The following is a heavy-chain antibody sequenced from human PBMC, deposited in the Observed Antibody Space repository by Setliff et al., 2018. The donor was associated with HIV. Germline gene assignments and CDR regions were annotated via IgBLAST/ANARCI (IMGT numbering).Heavy chain of an antibody. Sequence: SVKVSCKASGGTFRSHEISWVRQAPGQGLEWMGGIVPILNTGNYAPKFQGRVTITADESTTTAYMELSSLRSEDTAVYYCARDHGMWDYGGNVLLREYFLHWGQGTLVTVSS. CDR3: ARDHGMWDYGGNVLLREYFLH. CDR2: IVPILNTG. D-gene: IGHD4-17*01. CDR1: GGTFRSHE. J-gene: IGHJ1*01. V-gene: IGHV1-69*13.